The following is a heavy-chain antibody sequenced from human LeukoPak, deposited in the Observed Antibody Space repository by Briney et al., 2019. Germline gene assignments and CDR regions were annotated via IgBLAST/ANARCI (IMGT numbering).Heavy chain of an antibody. Sequence: SETLSLTCTVSGGSISSYDWSWIRQPPGKGLEWIGYIYYSGSTNYNPSLKSRVTISVDTSKNQFSLKLSSVTAADTAVYYCARVPYSGYDWSFYFDYWGQGTLVTVSS. CDR3: ARVPYSGYDWSFYFDY. J-gene: IGHJ4*02. CDR2: IYYSGST. D-gene: IGHD5-12*01. V-gene: IGHV4-59*01. CDR1: GGSISSYD.